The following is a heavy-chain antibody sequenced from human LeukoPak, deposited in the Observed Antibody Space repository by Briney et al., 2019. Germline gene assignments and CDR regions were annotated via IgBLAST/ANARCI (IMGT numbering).Heavy chain of an antibody. D-gene: IGHD6-13*01. CDR3: ALPTEYSSSWYGNWFDP. V-gene: IGHV3-23*01. J-gene: IGHJ5*02. CDR2: ISGSGGST. Sequence: GGSLRLSCAASGLTFSNYAMSWVRQAPGKGLEWVSAISGSGGSTYYADSVKGRFTISRDNSKNTLYLQMNSLRAEDTAVYYCALPTEYSSSWYGNWFDPWGQGTLVTVSS. CDR1: GLTFSNYA.